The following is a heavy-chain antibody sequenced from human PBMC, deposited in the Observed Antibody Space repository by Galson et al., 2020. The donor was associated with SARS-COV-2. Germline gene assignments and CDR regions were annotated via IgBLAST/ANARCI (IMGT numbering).Heavy chain of an antibody. J-gene: IGHJ6*02. CDR2: ISWNSGSI. V-gene: IGHV3-9*01. CDR3: AKVSRELLWFGELDYYGMDV. CDR1: GFTFDDYA. Sequence: GGSLRLSCAASGFTFDDYAMHWVRQAPGKGLEWVSGISWNSGSIGYADSVKGRFTISRDNAKNSLYLQMNSLRAEDTALYYCAKVSRELLWFGELDYYGMDVWGQGTTVTVSS. D-gene: IGHD3-10*01.